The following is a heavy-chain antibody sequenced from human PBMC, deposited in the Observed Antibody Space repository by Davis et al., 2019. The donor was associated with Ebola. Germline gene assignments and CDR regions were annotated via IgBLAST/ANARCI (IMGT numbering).Heavy chain of an antibody. V-gene: IGHV3-23*01. Sequence: GESLKISCTASGFTFSSYAMSWVRQAPGKGLEWVSAISGSGGSTYYADSVKGRFTISRDNSKNTLYLQMNSLRAEDTAVYYCAKGGGSCTGGVCYTLDYWGQGTLVTVSS. D-gene: IGHD2-8*02. J-gene: IGHJ4*02. CDR2: ISGSGGST. CDR1: GFTFSSYA. CDR3: AKGGGSCTGGVCYTLDY.